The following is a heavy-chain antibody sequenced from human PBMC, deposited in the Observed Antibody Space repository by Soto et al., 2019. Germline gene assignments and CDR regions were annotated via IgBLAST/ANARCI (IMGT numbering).Heavy chain of an antibody. CDR2: IYNRGNT. D-gene: IGHD2-21*01. CDR1: GGSISSGVYY. CDR3: AGGLSGDKVDQ. J-gene: IGHJ4*02. V-gene: IGHV4-30-4*01. Sequence: SETLSLTCTVSGGSISSGVYYWSWIRQPPGKGLEWIGHIYNRGNTYNNPSLRSRLTLSLDTSKSQFSLNLNSVTAADTAVYYCAGGLSGDKVDQWGQGTLVTVSS.